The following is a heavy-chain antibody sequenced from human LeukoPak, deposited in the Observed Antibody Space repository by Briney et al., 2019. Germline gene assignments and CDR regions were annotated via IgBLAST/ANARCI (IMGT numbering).Heavy chain of an antibody. J-gene: IGHJ6*03. CDR1: GGSISSYY. Sequence: SETLSLTCTVSGGSISSYYWXXXXXXXXXXXXWIXXIYYSGSTXXXXXLKXRXXXXXDTSKNXFSLKLSSVTAADTAVYYCATRDNYYYYMDVWGKGTTVTVSS. CDR3: ATRDNYYYYMDV. CDR2: IYYSGST. V-gene: IGHV4-59*08. D-gene: IGHD2-21*02.